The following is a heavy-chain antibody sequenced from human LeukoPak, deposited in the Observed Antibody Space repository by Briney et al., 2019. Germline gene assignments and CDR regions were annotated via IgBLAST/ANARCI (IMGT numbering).Heavy chain of an antibody. D-gene: IGHD1-1*01. J-gene: IGHJ4*02. CDR2: ITASGGST. Sequence: GGSLRLSCAASAFSFRSYAMSWVRQAPGKGLEWVSTITASGGSTYYADSVKGRFTISRDNSKNTLFLQINSRRAEDTAVYYCAKLVLFSGTTGDLNDWGQGTLVTVSS. CDR1: AFSFRSYA. CDR3: AKLVLFSGTTGDLND. V-gene: IGHV3-23*01.